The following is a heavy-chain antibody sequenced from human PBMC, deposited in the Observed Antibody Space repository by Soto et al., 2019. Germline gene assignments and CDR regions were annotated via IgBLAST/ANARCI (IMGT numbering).Heavy chain of an antibody. CDR3: ARYQEAAAFNH. V-gene: IGHV1-8*01. D-gene: IGHD6-25*01. J-gene: IGHJ5*02. CDR1: GFPFTSLD. Sequence: QVQLVQSGAEVRKPGASVKVSCKASGFPFTSLDINWVRQAPGQGLEWVGYMTPSGYIGFAQKFRGRVSMTRDASTSTLSMQLTSLRSDDTAVYYCARYQEAAAFNHWGQGTLVTVSS. CDR2: MTPSGYI.